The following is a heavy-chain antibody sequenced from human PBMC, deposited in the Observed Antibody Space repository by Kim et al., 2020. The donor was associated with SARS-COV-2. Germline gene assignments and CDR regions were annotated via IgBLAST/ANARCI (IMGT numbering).Heavy chain of an antibody. Sequence: YYADSAQGRLTISRDDPRGTLYLQMNRLRTEDTAVYFCAKDIYDYSGMDVWGQGTTVTVSS. J-gene: IGHJ6*02. CDR3: AKDIYDYSGMDV. V-gene: IGHV3-23*01.